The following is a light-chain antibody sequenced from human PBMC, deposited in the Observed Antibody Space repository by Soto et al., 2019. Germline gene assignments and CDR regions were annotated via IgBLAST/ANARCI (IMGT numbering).Light chain of an antibody. CDR2: GAS. Sequence: DIQMTQSPSSLSASVGDRVTITCRASQSISTFFNWYQQKPGKAPKLLIYGASGLQSGVPSRFSGSGSGTDFTLTISSLQPEDFATYYCQQSYSARWTFGQGTKVEIK. J-gene: IGKJ1*01. CDR3: QQSYSARWT. V-gene: IGKV1-39*01. CDR1: QSISTF.